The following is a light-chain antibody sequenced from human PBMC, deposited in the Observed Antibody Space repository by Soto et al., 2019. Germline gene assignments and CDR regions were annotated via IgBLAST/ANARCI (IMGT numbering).Light chain of an antibody. CDR3: QQSYSTPHMYT. V-gene: IGKV1-39*01. CDR1: QSISSY. J-gene: IGKJ2*01. Sequence: DIQMTQSPSSLSASVGDRVTITCRASQSISSYLNWYQQKPAKAPKLLIYAASSLQSGVPSRFSGSGSGTDFTLTISSLQPEDFATYYCQQSYSTPHMYTFGQGTKLEIK. CDR2: AAS.